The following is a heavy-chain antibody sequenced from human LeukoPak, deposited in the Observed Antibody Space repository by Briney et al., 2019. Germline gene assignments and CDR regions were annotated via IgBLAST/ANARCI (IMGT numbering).Heavy chain of an antibody. Sequence: GESLKISCKGSGYSLTSSLIGWVRQMPGKGLEWMGIIYPGDSDTRYSPSFQGQVTISADKSISTAYLQWSSLKASDTAMYYCARHKFRHSSTWENWFDPWGQGTLVTVSS. CDR2: IYPGDSDT. J-gene: IGHJ5*02. CDR1: GYSLTSSL. CDR3: ARHKFRHSSTWENWFDP. D-gene: IGHD6-6*01. V-gene: IGHV5-51*01.